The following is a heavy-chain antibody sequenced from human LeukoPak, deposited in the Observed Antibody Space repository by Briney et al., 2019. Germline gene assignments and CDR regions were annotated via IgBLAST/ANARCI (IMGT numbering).Heavy chain of an antibody. Sequence: SETLSLTCAVYGESFDDYYWTWVRQPPGKGLEWIGEINHSGSASYNPSLKSRVTISVDTSKNQFSLKLRSVTAADTAFYYCARPLSEMVTALAYWARGTLVTVSS. V-gene: IGHV4-34*01. J-gene: IGHJ4*02. D-gene: IGHD2-21*02. CDR1: GESFDDYY. CDR3: ARPLSEMVTALAY. CDR2: INHSGSA.